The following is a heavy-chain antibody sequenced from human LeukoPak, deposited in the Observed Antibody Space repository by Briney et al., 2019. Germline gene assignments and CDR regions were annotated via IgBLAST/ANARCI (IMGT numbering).Heavy chain of an antibody. Sequence: GGSLRLSCAASGFTFGSYAMSWVRQAPGKGLEWVSAISGSGGSTYYADSVKGRFTISRDNSKNTLYLQMNSLRAEDTAVYYCAKDSASITIFGVVISSVYWGQGTLVTVSS. V-gene: IGHV3-23*01. D-gene: IGHD3-3*01. CDR3: AKDSASITIFGVVISSVY. CDR2: ISGSGGST. CDR1: GFTFGSYA. J-gene: IGHJ4*02.